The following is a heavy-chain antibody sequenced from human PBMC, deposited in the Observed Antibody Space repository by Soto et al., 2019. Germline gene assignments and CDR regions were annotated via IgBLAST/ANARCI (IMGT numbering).Heavy chain of an antibody. CDR3: ANGRATYGLLTHDY. CDR2: LTGSSSNI. V-gene: IGHV3-23*01. Sequence: GGSLRLSCAASGFSFRNYAMSWVRQAPGKGLEWISTLTGSSSNIYYADSVKGRFAISRDNSRNTLYLQMNSLTAEDTAVYYCANGRATYGLLTHDYWGQGTLVTVS. D-gene: IGHD3-10*01. J-gene: IGHJ4*02. CDR1: GFSFRNYA.